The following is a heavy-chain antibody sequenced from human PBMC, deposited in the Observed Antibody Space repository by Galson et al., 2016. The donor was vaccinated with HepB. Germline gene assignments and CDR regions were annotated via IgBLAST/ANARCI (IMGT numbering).Heavy chain of an antibody. V-gene: IGHV3-73*01. CDR2: IRSKVNSYST. Sequence: SLRLSCAASGFSFSASGMHWVRQASGKGLEWVGRIRSKVNSYSTTYAVSVQGRFTISRDDSTNTMYLQMNSLKTEDTAVYFCTRQEVFDFWTGYYDYWGQGTLVTVSS. D-gene: IGHD3/OR15-3a*01. CDR1: GFSFSASG. J-gene: IGHJ4*02. CDR3: TRQEVFDFWTGYYDY.